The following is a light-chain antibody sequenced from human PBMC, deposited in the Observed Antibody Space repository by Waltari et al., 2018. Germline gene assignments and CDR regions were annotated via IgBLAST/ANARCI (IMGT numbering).Light chain of an antibody. V-gene: IGLV3-1*01. Sequence: QKPGQSPVLVIYQDTTRPSGIPERFSGSNSGNTATLTISGTQAMDEADYYCQAWDSSTCVFGTGTKVTVL. J-gene: IGLJ1*01. CDR2: QDT. CDR3: QAWDSSTCV.